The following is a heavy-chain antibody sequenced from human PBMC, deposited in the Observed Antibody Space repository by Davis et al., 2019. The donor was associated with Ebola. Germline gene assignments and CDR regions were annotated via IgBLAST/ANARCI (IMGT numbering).Heavy chain of an antibody. J-gene: IGHJ6*02. D-gene: IGHD3-16*01. CDR3: AKWGMDV. V-gene: IGHV3-23*01. CDR1: GFTVSSNY. CDR2: ISGSGGST. Sequence: GESLKISCAASGFTVSSNYMSWVRQAPGKGLEWVSAISGSGGSTYYADSVKGRFTISRDNSKNTLYLQMNSLRAEDTAVYYCAKWGMDVWGQGTTVTVSS.